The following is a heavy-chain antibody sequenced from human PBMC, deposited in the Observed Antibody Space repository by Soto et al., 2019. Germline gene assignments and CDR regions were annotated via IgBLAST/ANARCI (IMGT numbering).Heavy chain of an antibody. Sequence: SETLSLTCTVSGGSISSGGYYWSWIRQHPGKGLEWIGYIYYSGSTYYNPSLKSRVTISVDTSKNQFSLKLSSVTAAYTAVYYCARAENYYGSGNPVDPWGQGTLVTVSS. CDR3: ARAENYYGSGNPVDP. CDR1: GGSISSGGYY. J-gene: IGHJ5*02. CDR2: IYYSGST. V-gene: IGHV4-31*03. D-gene: IGHD3-10*01.